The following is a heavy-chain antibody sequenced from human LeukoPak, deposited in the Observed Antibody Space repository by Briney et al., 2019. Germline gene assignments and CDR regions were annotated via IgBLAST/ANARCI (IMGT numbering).Heavy chain of an antibody. CDR2: ISGSGGST. Sequence: GGSLRLSCAASGFTFSSYAMSWVRQAPGKGLEWVSAISGSGGSTYYADSVKGRFTISRDNSKNTLYLQMISLVAEDTAVDYCGKVCGDYFTFGYWGQETLVAVSS. CDR3: GKVCGDYFTFGY. D-gene: IGHD4-17*01. CDR1: GFTFSSYA. V-gene: IGHV3-23*01. J-gene: IGHJ4*02.